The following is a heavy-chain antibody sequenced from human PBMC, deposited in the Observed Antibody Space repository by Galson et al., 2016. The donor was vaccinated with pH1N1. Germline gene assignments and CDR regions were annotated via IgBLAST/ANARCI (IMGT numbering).Heavy chain of an antibody. V-gene: IGHV3-53*01. CDR1: EFLVTDKY. Sequence: SLRLSCAASEFLVTDKYMSWVRQAAGKRPEWVSIIYPRGDAYYADFVEGRFTISRDTSKYMLFLHMSHLRADDTALYYCVFDTVPNGADHWGQGTLVTVSS. J-gene: IGHJ5*02. D-gene: IGHD4-17*01. CDR3: VFDTVPNGADH. CDR2: IYPRGDA.